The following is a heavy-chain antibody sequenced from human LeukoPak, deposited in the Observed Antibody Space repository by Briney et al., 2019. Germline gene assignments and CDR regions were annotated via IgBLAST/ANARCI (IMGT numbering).Heavy chain of an antibody. V-gene: IGHV3-11*04. Sequence: GGSLRLSCAASGFTFSDYYMSWIRQAPGKGREWVSTISSSGTGIYYADSVKGRFTISRDNAKNSLYLQMNSLRVEDTAVYYCARSMSYYDSSGLDYWGQGTLVTVSS. CDR1: GFTFSDYY. CDR2: ISSSGTGI. D-gene: IGHD3-22*01. CDR3: ARSMSYYDSSGLDY. J-gene: IGHJ4*02.